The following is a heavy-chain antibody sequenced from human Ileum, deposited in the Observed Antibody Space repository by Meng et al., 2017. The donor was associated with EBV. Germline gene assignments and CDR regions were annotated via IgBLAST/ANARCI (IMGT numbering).Heavy chain of an antibody. CDR1: GYNFTSYE. D-gene: IGHD6-19*01. Sequence: QVQLVHAAAEVKKSGASVKVSCKASGYNFTSYEINWVRQGTGQGLEWIGGMNPNTGTTGYAQKFQRRVTMTRNISKSTAYMDLSSLRSEETAVYYCAAGVADFEYWGQGTLVTVSS. CDR3: AAGVADFEY. V-gene: IGHV1-8*01. J-gene: IGHJ4*02. CDR2: MNPNTGTT.